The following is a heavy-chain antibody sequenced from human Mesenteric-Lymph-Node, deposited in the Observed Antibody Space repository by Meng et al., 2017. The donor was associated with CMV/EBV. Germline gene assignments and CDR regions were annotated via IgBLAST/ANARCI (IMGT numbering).Heavy chain of an antibody. D-gene: IGHD3-22*01. CDR1: GFSFDAYT. Sequence: LSLTCVTSGFSFDAYTMHWVRQAPGKGLEWVSLLSWNGARTFYADSVKGRFTVSRDNSKRSLYLQMDSLRPEDTAFYYCARDLGYDSSGYESWGQGTLVTVSS. J-gene: IGHJ5*02. V-gene: IGHV3-43*01. CDR3: ARDLGYDSSGYES. CDR2: LSWNGART.